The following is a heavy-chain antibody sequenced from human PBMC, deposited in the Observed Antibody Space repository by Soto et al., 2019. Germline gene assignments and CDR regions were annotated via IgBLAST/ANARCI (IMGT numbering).Heavy chain of an antibody. Sequence: PSETLSLTCTVPGGSISSGGYYWSWIRQHPGKGLEWIGYIYYSGSTYYNPSLKSRVTISVDTSKNQFSLKLSSVTAADTAVYYCARDYNTVLDYWGQGTLVTVSS. J-gene: IGHJ4*02. V-gene: IGHV4-31*03. CDR2: IYYSGST. CDR3: ARDYNTVLDY. D-gene: IGHD1-1*01. CDR1: GGSISSGGYY.